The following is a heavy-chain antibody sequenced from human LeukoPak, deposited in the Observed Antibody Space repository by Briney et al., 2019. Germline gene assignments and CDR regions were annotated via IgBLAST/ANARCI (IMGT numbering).Heavy chain of an antibody. CDR2: INHSGST. CDR3: ARVGSSSSEGALGRYSYYYMDV. J-gene: IGHJ6*03. CDR1: GGSFSGYY. D-gene: IGHD6-6*01. Sequence: SETLSLTCAVYGGSFSGYYWSWIRQPPGKGLEWIGEINHSGSTNYNPSLKSRVTISVDPSKNQLSLKLSSVTGADTAVYSCARVGSSSSEGALGRYSYYYMDVWGKGTTVTVSS. V-gene: IGHV4-34*01.